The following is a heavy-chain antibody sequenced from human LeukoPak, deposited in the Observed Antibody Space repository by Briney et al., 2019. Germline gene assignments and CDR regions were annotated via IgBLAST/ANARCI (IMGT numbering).Heavy chain of an antibody. CDR3: ARKAQTGSHSGPFDI. Sequence: GGSLRLSCAASGFTFSSHAMNWVRQAPGKGLEWISSISTDSLTIKYADFVSGQFTISRDNAEHLLFLQMNSLRAEDTAVYYCARKAQTGSHSGPFDIWGQGTLVTVSS. D-gene: IGHD1-26*01. CDR1: GFTFSSHA. CDR2: ISTDSLTI. J-gene: IGHJ3*02. V-gene: IGHV3-48*04.